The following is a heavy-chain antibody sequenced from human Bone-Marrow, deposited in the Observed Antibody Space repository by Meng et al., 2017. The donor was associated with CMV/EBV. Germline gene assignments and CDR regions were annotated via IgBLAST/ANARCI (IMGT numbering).Heavy chain of an antibody. V-gene: IGHV4-34*01. CDR1: GGSFIGNY. D-gene: IGHD6-19*01. CDR2: INHSGST. Sequence: GSLRLSCAVYGGSFIGNYWSWIRQSPGEGLEWIGDINHSGSTDYNPSLKSRVTISVDTSKNQFSLKLSSVTAADTAVYYCARVLRGIAVAGYDYWGQGTLVTVSS. CDR3: ARVLRGIAVAGYDY. J-gene: IGHJ4*02.